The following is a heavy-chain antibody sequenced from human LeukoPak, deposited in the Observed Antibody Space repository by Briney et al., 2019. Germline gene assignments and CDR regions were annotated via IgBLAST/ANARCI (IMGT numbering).Heavy chain of an antibody. CDR2: ISGSGGST. Sequence: GGSLRLSCAASGFTFSSFAMSWVRQAPGKGLEWVSGISGSGGSTYYADSVKGQFTISRDNSKNTLHLQMNSLRAEDTAVYHCAKGRKSYYYGMDVWGQGTTVTVSS. J-gene: IGHJ6*02. CDR1: GFTFSSFA. CDR3: AKGRKSYYYGMDV. V-gene: IGHV3-23*01.